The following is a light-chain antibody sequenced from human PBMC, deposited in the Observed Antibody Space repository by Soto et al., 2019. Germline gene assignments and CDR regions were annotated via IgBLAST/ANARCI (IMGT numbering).Light chain of an antibody. Sequence: GFTQSPGTLTLSPGARATLSCRASQRVSSSYLAGHQQKPGQAPRLLIYGASSRATGSPDRFSGSGSGTDFTLTIRSLQAEDFATYYCPQTRSYPSTFGGGTKVDIK. V-gene: IGKV3-20*01. CDR1: QRVSSSY. CDR2: GAS. J-gene: IGKJ4*01. CDR3: PQTRSYPST.